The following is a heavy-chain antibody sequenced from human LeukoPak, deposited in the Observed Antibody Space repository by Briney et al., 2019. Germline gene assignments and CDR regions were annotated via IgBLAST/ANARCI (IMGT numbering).Heavy chain of an antibody. CDR2: INPNSGGT. D-gene: IGHD2-2*01. CDR3: ARDLVVVVPAASPSDAFDI. CDR1: GYTFTGYY. J-gene: IGHJ3*02. Sequence: GASVKVSCKASGYTFTGYYMHWVRQAPGQGLEWMGRINPNSGGTNYAQKFQGRVTMTRDTSISTAYMELSRLRSDDTAVYYCARDLVVVVPAASPSDAFDIWGQGTMVTVSS. V-gene: IGHV1-2*06.